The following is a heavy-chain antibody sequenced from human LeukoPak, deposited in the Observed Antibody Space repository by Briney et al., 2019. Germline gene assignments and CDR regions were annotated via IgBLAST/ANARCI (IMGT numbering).Heavy chain of an antibody. CDR3: ARVAASTSVLGRLYYYYYMDV. CDR2: ISAYNGNT. J-gene: IGHJ6*03. CDR1: GYTFTSYG. Sequence: ASVKVSCKASGYTFTSYGISWVRQAPGQGLEWMGWISAYNGNTNYAQKLQGRVTMTTDTSTSTAYMELRSLRSDDTAVYYCARVAASTSVLGRLYYYYYMDVWGKGTTVTISS. D-gene: IGHD2-2*01. V-gene: IGHV1-18*01.